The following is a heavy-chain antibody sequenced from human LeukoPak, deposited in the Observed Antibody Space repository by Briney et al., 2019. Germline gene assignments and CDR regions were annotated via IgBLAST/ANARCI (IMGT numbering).Heavy chain of an antibody. Sequence: PSETLSLTCTVSGGSISSGSYYWNWIRQHPEKGLEWIGYIYYSGSTYYNPSLKSRVTISLDTSKDQFSLNLNSVTAADTAVYYCAKNAPLSAFDIWGQGTMVTVSS. CDR3: AKNAPLSAFDI. V-gene: IGHV4-31*03. D-gene: IGHD1-1*01. J-gene: IGHJ3*02. CDR2: IYYSGST. CDR1: GGSISSGSYY.